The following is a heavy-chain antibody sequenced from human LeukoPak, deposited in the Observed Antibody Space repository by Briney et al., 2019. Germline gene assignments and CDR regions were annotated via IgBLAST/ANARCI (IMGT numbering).Heavy chain of an antibody. Sequence: GSLRLSCAASGFTFSSYSMNWVRQAPGKGLEWVSSISSSSSYIYYADSVKGRFTISRDNAKNSLYLQMNSLRAEDTAVYYCARASPYHIVGATHNWFDPWGQGTLVTVSS. V-gene: IGHV3-21*01. CDR1: GFTFSSYS. CDR3: ARASPYHIVGATHNWFDP. CDR2: ISSSSSYI. J-gene: IGHJ5*02. D-gene: IGHD1-26*01.